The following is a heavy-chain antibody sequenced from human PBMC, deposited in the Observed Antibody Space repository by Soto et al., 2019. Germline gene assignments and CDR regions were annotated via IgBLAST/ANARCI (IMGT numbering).Heavy chain of an antibody. Sequence: VGSLRLSCAASGFTFSSYAMSWVRQAPGKGLEWVSGISGSGDSTYYADSVKGRFTISRDNSKNTLYLQMNSLRAEDTAVYYCAKGVPGIAVAGTGYFQHWGQGILVTVSS. V-gene: IGHV3-23*01. CDR1: GFTFSSYA. CDR2: ISGSGDST. D-gene: IGHD6-19*01. J-gene: IGHJ1*01. CDR3: AKGVPGIAVAGTGYFQH.